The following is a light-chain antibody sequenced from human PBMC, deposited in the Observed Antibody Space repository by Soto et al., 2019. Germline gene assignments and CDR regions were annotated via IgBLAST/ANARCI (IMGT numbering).Light chain of an antibody. CDR2: DVT. J-gene: IGLJ3*02. CDR3: CSYPGSHTWV. CDR1: SSDVGNYNY. V-gene: IGLV2-11*01. Sequence: QAVVTQPRSVSGSPGQSVTISCTGTSSDVGNYNYVSWYQQHPGKAPKVMIYDVTKRPSGVPDRFSGSKSGITASLTISGLQADDEADYYCCSYPGSHTWVFGGGTQLTVL.